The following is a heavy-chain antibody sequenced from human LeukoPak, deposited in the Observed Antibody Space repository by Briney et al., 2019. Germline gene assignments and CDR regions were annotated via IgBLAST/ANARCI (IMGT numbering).Heavy chain of an antibody. CDR3: ARDRGVGIGAFDI. Sequence: GGSLRLSCAASGFTFSSYSMNWVRQAPGKGLEWASSISSSSSYIYYADSVKGRFTISRDNAKNSLYLQMNSLRAEDTAVYYCARDRGVGIGAFDIWGQGTMVTVSS. J-gene: IGHJ3*02. V-gene: IGHV3-21*01. CDR1: GFTFSSYS. D-gene: IGHD6-13*01. CDR2: ISSSSSYI.